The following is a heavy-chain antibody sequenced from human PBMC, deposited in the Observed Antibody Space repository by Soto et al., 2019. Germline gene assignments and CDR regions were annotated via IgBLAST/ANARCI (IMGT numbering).Heavy chain of an antibody. Sequence: SETLSLTCTVSGGSISSYYWSWIRQPPGKGLEWIGYIYYSGSTNYNPSLKSRVTISVDTSKNQFSLKLSSVTAADTAVYYCARARTLGYCSSTSCYNDYYYGMDVWGQGTTVTVSS. CDR2: IYYSGST. CDR1: GGSISSYY. V-gene: IGHV4-59*01. D-gene: IGHD2-2*02. J-gene: IGHJ6*02. CDR3: ARARTLGYCSSTSCYNDYYYGMDV.